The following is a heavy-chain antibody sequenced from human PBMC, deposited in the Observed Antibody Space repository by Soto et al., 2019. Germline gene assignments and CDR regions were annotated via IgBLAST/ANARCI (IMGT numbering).Heavy chain of an antibody. CDR1: GCSISSSSYY. V-gene: IGHV4-39*01. J-gene: IGHJ3*02. Sequence: SETLSLTCTVSGCSISSSSYYWGWIRQPPGKGLEWIGSIYYSGSTYYNPSLKSRVTISVDTSKNQFSLKLSSVTAADTAVYYCARLYSSGWPRDAFDIWGQGAMVS. D-gene: IGHD6-19*01. CDR3: ARLYSSGWPRDAFDI. CDR2: IYYSGST.